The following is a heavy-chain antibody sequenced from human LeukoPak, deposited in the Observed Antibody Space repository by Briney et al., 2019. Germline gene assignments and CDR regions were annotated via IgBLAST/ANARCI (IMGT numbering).Heavy chain of an antibody. CDR3: ARDSVTAIIPNYYYYGMDV. CDR1: GGNFSTYA. CDR2: IIPIFGTA. Sequence: SVKVSCKASGGNFSTYAISWVRQAPGQGLEWMGGIIPIFGTANYAQKFQGRVTITADESTSTAYMELSGLRSEDTAVYYCARDSVTAIIPNYYYYGMDVWGQGTTVTVSS. V-gene: IGHV1-69*13. D-gene: IGHD2-21*02. J-gene: IGHJ6*02.